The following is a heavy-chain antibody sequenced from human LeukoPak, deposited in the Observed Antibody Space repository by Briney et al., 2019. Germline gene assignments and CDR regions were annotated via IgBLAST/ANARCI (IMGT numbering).Heavy chain of an antibody. V-gene: IGHV3-30*18. Sequence: GGSLRLPCAASGFTFSSYGMHWVRQAPGKGLEWVAVMSYDGNNKYYADSVKGRFTISRDNSKNTLYLQMNSLRAEDTAVYYCAKNWGSGWFFEYWGQGTLVTVSS. J-gene: IGHJ4*02. CDR1: GFTFSSYG. CDR3: AKNWGSGWFFEY. D-gene: IGHD6-19*01. CDR2: MSYDGNNK.